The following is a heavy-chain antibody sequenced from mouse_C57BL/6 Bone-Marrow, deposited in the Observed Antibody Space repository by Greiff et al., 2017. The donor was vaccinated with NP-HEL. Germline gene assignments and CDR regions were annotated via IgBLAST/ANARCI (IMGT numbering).Heavy chain of an antibody. CDR2: IWSGGST. CDR3: ARNRDYYGSSYVGAY. CDR1: GFSLTSYG. J-gene: IGHJ3*01. D-gene: IGHD1-1*01. Sequence: VKLLESGPGLVQPSQSLSITCPVSGFSLTSYGVHWVRQSPGKGLEWLGVIWSGGSTDYNAAFISRLSISKDNSKSQVFFKMNSLQADDTAIYYCARNRDYYGSSYVGAYWGQGTLVTVSA. V-gene: IGHV2-2*01.